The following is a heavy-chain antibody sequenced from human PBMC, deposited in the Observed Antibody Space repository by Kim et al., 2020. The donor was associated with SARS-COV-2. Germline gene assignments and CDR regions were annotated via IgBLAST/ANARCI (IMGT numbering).Heavy chain of an antibody. V-gene: IGHV3-15*01. Sequence: PVKGRFTISRDDSKNTLYLQMNSLKTEDTAVYYCTTVSVPAYYYYGMDVWGQGTTVTVSS. D-gene: IGHD3-10*01. J-gene: IGHJ6*02. CDR3: TTVSVPAYYYYGMDV.